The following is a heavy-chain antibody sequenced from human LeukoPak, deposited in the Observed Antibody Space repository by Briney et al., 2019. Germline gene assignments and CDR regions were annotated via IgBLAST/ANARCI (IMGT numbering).Heavy chain of an antibody. D-gene: IGHD3-3*01. CDR3: ARSPAFGVVIVYYFDY. J-gene: IGHJ4*02. V-gene: IGHV3-7*01. Sequence: GGSLRLSCAASTFTFSSYWMTWVRQAPGKGPEWVANIKEDGSEKYYVDSVKGRFTISRDNAKNSLYLQMNSLRAEDTAVYYCARSPAFGVVIVYYFDYWGQGTLVTVSS. CDR2: IKEDGSEK. CDR1: TFTFSSYW.